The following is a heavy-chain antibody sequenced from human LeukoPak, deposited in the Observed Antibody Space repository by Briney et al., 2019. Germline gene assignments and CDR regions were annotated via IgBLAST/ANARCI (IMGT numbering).Heavy chain of an antibody. V-gene: IGHV3-23*01. J-gene: IGHJ6*04. Sequence: PGGSLRLSCAPSGFTFSSYGMSWVRQAPGKGLEWVSTISGSGAKTYYANSVKGRFTISRDNSKNTLYLQMNSLRAEDTAVYYCAELGITMIGGVWGKGTTVTISS. CDR1: GFTFSSYG. D-gene: IGHD3-10*02. CDR3: AELGITMIGGV. CDR2: ISGSGAKT.